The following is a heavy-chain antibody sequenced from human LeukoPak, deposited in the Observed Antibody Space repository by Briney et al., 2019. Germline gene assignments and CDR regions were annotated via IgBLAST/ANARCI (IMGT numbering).Heavy chain of an antibody. CDR2: ISWNSGSI. V-gene: IGHV3-9*01. CDR3: ARAQNDCSGGSCYLSPFDY. Sequence: GRSLRLSCAASGFTFDDYAMHWVRQAPGKGLEWVSGISWNSGSIGYADSVKGRFTISRDNSKNTLYLQMNSLRAEDTAVYYCARAQNDCSGGSCYLSPFDYWGQGTLVTVSS. D-gene: IGHD2-15*01. CDR1: GFTFDDYA. J-gene: IGHJ4*02.